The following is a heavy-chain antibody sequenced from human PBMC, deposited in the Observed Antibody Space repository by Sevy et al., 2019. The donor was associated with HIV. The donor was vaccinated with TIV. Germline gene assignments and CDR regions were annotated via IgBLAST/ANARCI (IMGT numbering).Heavy chain of an antibody. CDR3: ATLPVYYYYMDV. D-gene: IGHD2-2*01. CDR2: ISGSGGST. J-gene: IGHJ6*03. Sequence: GGSLRLSCAASGFTFSSYAMSWVRQAPGKGLEWVSAISGSGGSTYYADSVKGRFTISRDNSKNTLYLQMNSLRAEDTAVYYCATLPVYYYYMDVWGKGTTVTVSS. V-gene: IGHV3-23*01. CDR1: GFTFSSYA.